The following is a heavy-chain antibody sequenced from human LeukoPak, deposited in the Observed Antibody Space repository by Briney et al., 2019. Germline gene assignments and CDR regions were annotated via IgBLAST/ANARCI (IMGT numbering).Heavy chain of an antibody. CDR3: ARVQSEYYYDSSGYYY. D-gene: IGHD3-22*01. J-gene: IGHJ4*02. Sequence: GASVKVSCKASGYTFTSYGISWVRQAPGQGLEWMGRINPNSGGTNYAQKSQGRVTMTRDTSISTAYMELSRLRSDDTAVYYCARVQSEYYYDSSGYYYWGQGTLVTVSS. CDR2: INPNSGGT. V-gene: IGHV1-2*06. CDR1: GYTFTSYG.